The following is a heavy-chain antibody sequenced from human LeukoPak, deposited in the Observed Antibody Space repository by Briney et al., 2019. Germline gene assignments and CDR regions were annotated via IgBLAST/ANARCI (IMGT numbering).Heavy chain of an antibody. Sequence: GESLKISCKGSGYSFTSYWIGWVRQMPGKGLEWMGIIYPGDSDTRYSPSFQGQVTISADKSISTAYLQWSSLKASDTAMYYCARLGDYDSSGYYRVALRVGMDVWGQGTTVTVSS. CDR1: GYSFTSYW. CDR2: IYPGDSDT. CDR3: ARLGDYDSSGYYRVALRVGMDV. D-gene: IGHD3-22*01. V-gene: IGHV5-51*01. J-gene: IGHJ6*02.